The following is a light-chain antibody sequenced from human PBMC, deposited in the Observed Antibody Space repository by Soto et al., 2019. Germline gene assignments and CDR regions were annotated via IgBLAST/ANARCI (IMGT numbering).Light chain of an antibody. J-gene: IGKJ4*01. Sequence: DIQMTQSPTAVSASVGDRVTITCRASQDITRWLAWYQQKPGTAPKLLIYGASSLQSGVPSRSSGSGSETDFTLTISSLQPEDSATYYCQQTNTFPLTFGGGTKVDIK. CDR2: GAS. CDR1: QDITRW. CDR3: QQTNTFPLT. V-gene: IGKV1-12*01.